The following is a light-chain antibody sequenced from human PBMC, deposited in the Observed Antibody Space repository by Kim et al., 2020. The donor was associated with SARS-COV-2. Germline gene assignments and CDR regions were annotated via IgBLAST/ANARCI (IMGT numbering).Light chain of an antibody. J-gene: IGKJ1*01. CDR3: QQYKSNFQGT. Sequence: DIQMTQSPSTLSVSVGDRVTITCRASQSINSWLAWYQLKPGKAPKLLIYKASSLNSGVPPRFSGSWSGTEFTLTISSLQSDDFATYYCQQYKSNFQGTFGPGTKVDIK. CDR2: KAS. CDR1: QSINSW. V-gene: IGKV1-5*03.